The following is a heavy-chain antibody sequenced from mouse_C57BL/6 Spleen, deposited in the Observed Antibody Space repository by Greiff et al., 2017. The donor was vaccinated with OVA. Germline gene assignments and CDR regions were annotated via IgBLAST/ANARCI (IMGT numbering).Heavy chain of an antibody. Sequence: VQLQQPGAELVKPGASVKLSCKASGYTFTSYWMHWVKQRPGQGLEWIGMIHPNSGSTNYNEMFKSKATLTVDKSSSTVYMQLNSLTSEDSAVYYCARGIATVVAWCFDVWGTGTTVTVSS. CDR2: IHPNSGST. D-gene: IGHD1-1*01. V-gene: IGHV1-64*01. CDR1: GYTFTSYW. CDR3: ARGIATVVAWCFDV. J-gene: IGHJ1*03.